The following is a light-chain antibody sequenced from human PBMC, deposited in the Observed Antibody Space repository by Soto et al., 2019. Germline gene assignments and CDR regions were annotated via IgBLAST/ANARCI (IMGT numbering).Light chain of an antibody. Sequence: QSVLTQPPSASGTPGQRVTISCSGSSSNIGSNTVNWYQQLPGTAPKLLIYGNNQRPSGVPYRFSGSKSGTSASLAISGLQSEDEADYYCAAWDDSLNGQVFGAGTKLTVL. CDR2: GNN. V-gene: IGLV1-44*01. J-gene: IGLJ2*01. CDR1: SSNIGSNT. CDR3: AAWDDSLNGQV.